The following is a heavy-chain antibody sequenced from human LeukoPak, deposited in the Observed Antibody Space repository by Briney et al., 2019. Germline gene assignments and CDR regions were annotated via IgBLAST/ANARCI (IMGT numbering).Heavy chain of an antibody. J-gene: IGHJ4*02. Sequence: SVTVSCKASGGTFSSYAISWVRQAPGQGLEWMGGIIPIFGTANYAQKFQGRVTITADESTSTAYMELSSLRSEDTAVYYCAREYSSGWYYFDYWGQGTLVTVSS. CDR2: IIPIFGTA. V-gene: IGHV1-69*13. D-gene: IGHD6-19*01. CDR1: GGTFSSYA. CDR3: AREYSSGWYYFDY.